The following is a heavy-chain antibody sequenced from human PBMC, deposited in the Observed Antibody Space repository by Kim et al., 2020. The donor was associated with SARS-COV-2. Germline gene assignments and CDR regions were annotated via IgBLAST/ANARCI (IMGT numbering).Heavy chain of an antibody. CDR3: TRVPSYSGSWWDEFDI. Sequence: SVKGRFTISRDDSKNTAYLQMNTLKTEDADVYYCTRVPSYSGSWWDEFDIWGQGTTVTVSS. V-gene: IGHV3-73*01. D-gene: IGHD6-13*01. J-gene: IGHJ3*02.